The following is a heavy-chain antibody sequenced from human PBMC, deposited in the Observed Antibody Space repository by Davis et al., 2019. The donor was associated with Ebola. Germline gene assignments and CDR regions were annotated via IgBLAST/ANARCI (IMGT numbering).Heavy chain of an antibody. Sequence: PSETLSLTCAVSGFSISSGYYWGWIRQPPEKGLEWIGSFYSGGNTYYNPSLKSRVTISVDTSKNQFYLKLSSVTAADTAVYYCARDAYYDFWSGDGAHNWYIDLWGRGTLVTVSS. D-gene: IGHD3-3*01. CDR3: ARDAYYDFWSGDGAHNWYIDL. CDR1: GFSISSGYY. J-gene: IGHJ2*01. CDR2: FYSGGNT. V-gene: IGHV4-38-2*02.